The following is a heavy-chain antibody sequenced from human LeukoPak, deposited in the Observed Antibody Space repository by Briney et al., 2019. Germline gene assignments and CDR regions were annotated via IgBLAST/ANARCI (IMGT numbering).Heavy chain of an antibody. J-gene: IGHJ3*02. D-gene: IGHD2-8*01. Sequence: GGSLRLSCAASGFTFSIYAMSWVRQAPGKGLEWVSAISGSGGSTYYADSVKGRFTISRDNTKNTLYLQMNSLRDEETAVYYGAKPQLKFVYGGAFDIWGQGTMVTVSS. CDR3: AKPQLKFVYGGAFDI. V-gene: IGHV3-23*01. CDR1: GFTFSIYA. CDR2: ISGSGGST.